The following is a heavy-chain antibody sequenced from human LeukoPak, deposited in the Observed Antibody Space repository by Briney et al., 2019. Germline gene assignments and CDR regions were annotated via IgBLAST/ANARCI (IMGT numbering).Heavy chain of an antibody. V-gene: IGHV1-69*13. Sequence: SVKVSCKASGGAFSSYAISWVRQAPGQGLEWMGGIIPIFGTANYAQKFQGRVTIAADGSTSTAYMELSSLRSEDTAVYYCARSRSIRRVGITIFGVVIDAFDIWGQGTMVTVSS. J-gene: IGHJ3*02. CDR1: GGAFSSYA. CDR2: IIPIFGTA. CDR3: ARSRSIRRVGITIFGVVIDAFDI. D-gene: IGHD3-3*01.